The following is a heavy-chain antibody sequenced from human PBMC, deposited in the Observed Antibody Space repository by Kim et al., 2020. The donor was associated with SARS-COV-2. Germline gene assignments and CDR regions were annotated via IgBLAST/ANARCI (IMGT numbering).Heavy chain of an antibody. CDR2: IRSKAYGGTT. CDR3: TRAGMRWVVTPNFDY. Sequence: GGSLRLSCTASGFTFGDYAMSWFRQAPGKGLEWVGFIRSKAYGGTTEYAASVKGRFTISRDDSKSIAYLQMNSLKTEDTAVYYCTRAGMRWVVTPNFDYWGQGTLVTVSS. D-gene: IGHD2-21*02. J-gene: IGHJ4*02. CDR1: GFTFGDYA. V-gene: IGHV3-49*03.